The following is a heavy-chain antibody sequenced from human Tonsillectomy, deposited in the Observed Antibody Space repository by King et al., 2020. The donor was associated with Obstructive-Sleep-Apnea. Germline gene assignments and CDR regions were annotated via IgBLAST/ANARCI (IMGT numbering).Heavy chain of an antibody. D-gene: IGHD4-17*01. CDR3: ARFDYASTYYSSGMDV. V-gene: IGHV4-4*02. Sequence: QLQESGPGLVKPSGTLSLTCAVSGGSISSGNGWSWVRQPPGKGLEGSGEINHSGSTNYNPALKSRVTMSVDKSKNQFSLKLNSVTAADTAVYYGARFDYASTYYSSGMDVWGQGTTVTVSS. CDR1: GGSISSGNG. CDR2: INHSGST. J-gene: IGHJ6*02.